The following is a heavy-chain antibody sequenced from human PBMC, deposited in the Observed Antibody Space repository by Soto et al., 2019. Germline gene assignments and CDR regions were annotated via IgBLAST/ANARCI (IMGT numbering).Heavy chain of an antibody. Sequence: QVQLVQSGAEVKKPGASVKISCKASGYTFIHYYIHWVRQAPGQGLEWMAIINPNGGSTNYAQKCQGRVPVTSDTSTTTVSMELNSLESDDTAVYFCARSLLQGDFWGQGTLVTVSS. CDR2: INPNGGST. CDR1: GYTFIHYY. D-gene: IGHD2-21*01. J-gene: IGHJ4*02. V-gene: IGHV1-46*01. CDR3: ARSLLQGDF.